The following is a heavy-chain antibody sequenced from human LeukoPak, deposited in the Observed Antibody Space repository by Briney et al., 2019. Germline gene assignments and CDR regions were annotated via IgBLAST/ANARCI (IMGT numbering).Heavy chain of an antibody. CDR3: ATVDSSGYSQFDY. V-gene: IGHV1-8*03. CDR2: MNPNSGNT. CDR1: GYTFTSYD. Sequence: GASVKVSCKASGYTFTSYDINWVRQATGPGLEWMGWMNPNSGNTGYAQKFQGRVTITRNTSISTAYMELSSLRSEDTAVYYCATVDSSGYSQFDYWGQGTLVTVSS. J-gene: IGHJ4*02. D-gene: IGHD3-22*01.